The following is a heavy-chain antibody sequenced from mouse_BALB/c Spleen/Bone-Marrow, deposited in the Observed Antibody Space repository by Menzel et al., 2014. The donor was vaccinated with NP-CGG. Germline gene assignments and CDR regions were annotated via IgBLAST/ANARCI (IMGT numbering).Heavy chain of an antibody. J-gene: IGHJ3*01. D-gene: IGHD1-1*02. CDR3: ARGLTMGPGFAY. CDR2: INSNGGST. Sequence: EVMLVESGGGLVQPGGSLKLSCAASGFTFSSYGMSWVRQTPDKRLELVATINSNGGSTYYPDSVKGRFTISRDNAKNTLYLQMSSLKSEDTAMYHCARGLTMGPGFAYWGQGTLVTVSA. CDR1: GFTFSSYG. V-gene: IGHV5-6-3*01.